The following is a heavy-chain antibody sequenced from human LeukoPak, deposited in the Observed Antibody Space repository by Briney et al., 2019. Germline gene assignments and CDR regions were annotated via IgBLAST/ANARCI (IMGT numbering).Heavy chain of an antibody. V-gene: IGHV3-23*01. CDR1: GFTFSTCA. D-gene: IGHD2-21*01. CDR3: AKHLPATDFRYSYYNALDV. J-gene: IGHJ6*02. CDR2: ISRDGGAT. Sequence: GGSLRLSCTASGFTFSTCAMSWVRQAPGKWLEWISGISRDGGATYNADSLKGRFSISRDNSKNIMFLRVNSLRAEDTAVYYCAKHLPATDFRYSYYNALDVWGQGTTVTVSS.